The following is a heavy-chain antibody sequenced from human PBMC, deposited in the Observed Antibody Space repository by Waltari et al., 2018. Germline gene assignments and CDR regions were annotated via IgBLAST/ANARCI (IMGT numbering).Heavy chain of an antibody. CDR3: ARATTYAFDI. Sequence: EVQLVESGGGLVQPGGSLRLSCAASGFTFSSYDMHWVRQGTGKGWEWVSAIGTAGETYYLGSVKGRFTSSRENANNSLYLQMNSLRAGDTAMYYCARATTYAFDIWGQGTMVTVSS. J-gene: IGHJ3*02. V-gene: IGHV3-13*01. CDR1: GFTFSSYD. CDR2: IGTAGET.